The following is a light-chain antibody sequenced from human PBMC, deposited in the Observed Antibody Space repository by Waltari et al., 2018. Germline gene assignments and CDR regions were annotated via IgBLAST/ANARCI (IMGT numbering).Light chain of an antibody. CDR1: RAITNY. Sequence: DIQMTQSPSSLSASVGDRVTITCRASRAITNYVNWYQQRPGLAPKLLIYAASTLQGGVPTRFSGSGSGTDFTLTISSLQIEDFATYYCQQYDFYSLTFGGGTRVEIK. J-gene: IGKJ4*01. CDR3: QQYDFYSLT. CDR2: AAS. V-gene: IGKV1-39*01.